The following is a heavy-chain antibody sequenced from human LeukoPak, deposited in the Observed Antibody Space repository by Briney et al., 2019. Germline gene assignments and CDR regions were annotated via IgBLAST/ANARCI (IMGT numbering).Heavy chain of an antibody. J-gene: IGHJ6*03. CDR2: INPNSGGT. V-gene: IGHV1-2*06. CDR3: ARGGVLRFLDYYMDD. Sequence: GASVKASFKASGGTFSSYAISWVRQAPGQGLEWMGRINPNSGGTNYAQKFQGRVTMTRDTSISTAYMELSRLRSDDTAVYYCARGGVLRFLDYYMDDWGKGTTVTVSS. D-gene: IGHD3-3*01. CDR1: GGTFSSYA.